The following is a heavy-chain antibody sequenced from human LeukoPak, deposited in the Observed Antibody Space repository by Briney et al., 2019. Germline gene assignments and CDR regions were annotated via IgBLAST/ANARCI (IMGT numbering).Heavy chain of an antibody. CDR1: GFTFSSYA. V-gene: IGHV3-30-3*01. D-gene: IGHD6-13*01. CDR3: ARGPYSSSWLEYFQH. CDR2: ISYDGSNK. Sequence: GGSLRLSCAASGFTFSSYAMHWVRQAPGKGLEWVAVISYDGSNKYYADSVKGRFTISRDNSKNTLYLQMNSLRAEDTAVYYCARGPYSSSWLEYFQHWGQGTLVTVSS. J-gene: IGHJ1*01.